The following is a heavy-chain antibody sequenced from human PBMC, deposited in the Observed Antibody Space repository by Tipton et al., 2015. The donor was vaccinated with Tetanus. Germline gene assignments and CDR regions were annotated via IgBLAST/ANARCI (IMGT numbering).Heavy chain of an antibody. Sequence: SLRLSCAASAFTFSNYAVHWVRQAPGKGLEWVANIKHDGSTKSYVDSVKGRFTISRDNGNNSLCLQMNNLRAEDTAVYYCARVSDGGYSPWGQGTLVTVSS. J-gene: IGHJ5*02. CDR2: IKHDGSTK. CDR3: ARVSDGGYSP. CDR1: AFTFSNYA. D-gene: IGHD3-10*01. V-gene: IGHV3-7*03.